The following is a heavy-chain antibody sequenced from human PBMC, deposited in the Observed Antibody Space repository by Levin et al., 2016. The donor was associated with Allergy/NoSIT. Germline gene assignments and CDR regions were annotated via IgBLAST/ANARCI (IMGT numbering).Heavy chain of an antibody. J-gene: IGHJ3*02. CDR3: ARDQGDITIFGVVIAYDAFDI. V-gene: IGHV3-21*01. CDR2: ISSSSSYI. Sequence: GESLKISCAASGFTFSSYSMNWVRQAPGKGLEWVSSISSSSSYIYYADSVKGRFTISRDNAKNSLYLQMNSLRAEDTAVYYCARDQGDITIFGVVIAYDAFDIWGQGTMVTVSS. D-gene: IGHD3-3*01. CDR1: GFTFSSYS.